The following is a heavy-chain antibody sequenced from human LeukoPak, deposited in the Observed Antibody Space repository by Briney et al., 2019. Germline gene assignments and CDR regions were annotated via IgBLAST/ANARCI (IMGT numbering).Heavy chain of an antibody. J-gene: IGHJ6*02. CDR3: ARDHGGRLYSRSWYPYYYYYGMDV. D-gene: IGHD6-13*01. Sequence: ASVKVSCKASGYTFTSYGISWVRQAPGQGLEWMGWISAYNGNTNYAQKLQGRVTMTTDTSTSTAYMELRSLRSDDTAVYYCARDHGGRLYSRSWYPYYYYYGMDVWGQGTTVTVSS. V-gene: IGHV1-18*01. CDR2: ISAYNGNT. CDR1: GYTFTSYG.